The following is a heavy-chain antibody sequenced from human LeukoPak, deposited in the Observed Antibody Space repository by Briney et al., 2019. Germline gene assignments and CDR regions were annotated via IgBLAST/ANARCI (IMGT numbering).Heavy chain of an antibody. CDR1: GFTFSSYE. D-gene: IGHD3-22*01. CDR3: ARYRGHYYDSSGAFDI. Sequence: PGGSLRLSCAASGFTFSSYEMNWVRQAPGKGLERVSYISRSSSYIYYADSVKGRFTISRDNAKNSLYLQMNSLRAEDTAVYYCARYRGHYYDSSGAFDIWGQGTMVTVSS. V-gene: IGHV3-21*05. J-gene: IGHJ3*02. CDR2: ISRSSSYI.